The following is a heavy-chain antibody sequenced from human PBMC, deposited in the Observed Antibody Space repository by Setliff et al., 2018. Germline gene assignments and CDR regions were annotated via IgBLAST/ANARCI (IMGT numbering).Heavy chain of an antibody. CDR1: GGSISDYY. CDR2: INHSGST. V-gene: IGHV4-34*01. CDR3: ARDRQYCSSTSCYTSYFYYYAMDI. D-gene: IGHD2-2*02. Sequence: SETLSLTCGGYGGSISDYYWSWIRQPPGKGLEWIGEINHSGSTNYNPSLKSRVAISLDTSTNQVSLKLSSVTAADTAVYYCARDRQYCSSTSCYTSYFYYYAMDIWGQGTTVTVSS. J-gene: IGHJ6*02.